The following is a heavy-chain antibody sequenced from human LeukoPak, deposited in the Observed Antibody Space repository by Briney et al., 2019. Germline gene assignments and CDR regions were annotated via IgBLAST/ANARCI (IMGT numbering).Heavy chain of an antibody. J-gene: IGHJ4*02. Sequence: GASVKVSCKASGYTFTSYYMHWVRQAPGQGLEWMGIINPSGGSTSYAQKFQGRVTMTRDTSTSTVYMELSSLRSEDTAVYYCARDHYDFWSGYSSSYDYWGQGTLVTVSS. CDR2: INPSGGST. CDR3: ARDHYDFWSGYSSSYDY. CDR1: GYTFTSYY. D-gene: IGHD3-3*01. V-gene: IGHV1-46*01.